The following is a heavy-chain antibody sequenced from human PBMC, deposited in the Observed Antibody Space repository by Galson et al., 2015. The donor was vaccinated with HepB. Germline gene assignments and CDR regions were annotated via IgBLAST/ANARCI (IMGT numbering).Heavy chain of an antibody. J-gene: IGHJ6*02. CDR2: IYSGGST. Sequence: SLRLSCAASGFTVSSNYMSWVRQAPGKGLEWVSVIYSGGSTYYADSVKGRFTISRDNSKNTLYLQMNSLRAEDTAVYYCARVRDYPHYYYGMDVWGQGTTVTVSS. CDR1: GFTVSSNY. D-gene: IGHD4-11*01. V-gene: IGHV3-53*01. CDR3: ARVRDYPHYYYGMDV.